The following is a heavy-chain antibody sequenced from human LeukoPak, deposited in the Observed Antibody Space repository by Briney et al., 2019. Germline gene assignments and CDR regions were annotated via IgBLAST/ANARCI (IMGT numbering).Heavy chain of an antibody. J-gene: IGHJ6*03. D-gene: IGHD3/OR15-3a*01. CDR3: ARLRLLDFYYYYMDV. Sequence: GGSLRLSCAASGFTFDEHGMSWVRQAPGKGLEWVSGINWNGDSTDYADSVKGRFTISRDNAKNFLYLQMNSLRAEDTALYYCARLRLLDFYYYYMDVWGKGTTVTVSS. CDR1: GFTFDEHG. CDR2: INWNGDST. V-gene: IGHV3-20*04.